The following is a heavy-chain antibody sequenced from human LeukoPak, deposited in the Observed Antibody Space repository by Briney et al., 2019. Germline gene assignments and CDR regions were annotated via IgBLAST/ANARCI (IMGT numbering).Heavy chain of an antibody. J-gene: IGHJ4*02. Sequence: ASGKVSCNAAGYIFTVYSIHLVRQAPGQGMEWMWFINANSGNTNYAQKFQGRVTMTRDKSINTPYMELSSLTADDTAVYYCAREMRPPTTPPVAYWGQGTQVTVSS. CDR3: AREMRPPTTPPVAY. V-gene: IGHV1-2*02. CDR2: INANSGNT. CDR1: GYIFTVYS. D-gene: IGHD1-1*01.